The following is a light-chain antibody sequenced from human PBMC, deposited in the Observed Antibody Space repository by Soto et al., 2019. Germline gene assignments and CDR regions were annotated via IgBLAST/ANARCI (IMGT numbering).Light chain of an antibody. Sequence: EIVMTQSPATLSVSPGERATLSCRASQSVSSNLAWYQQKPGQAPRLLIYGASTRATGIPARFSGSGSGTEFTLTISSLQSEDFAVFYCQQYHNWPETFGQGTKVKI. CDR1: QSVSSN. V-gene: IGKV3-15*01. CDR2: GAS. J-gene: IGKJ1*01. CDR3: QQYHNWPET.